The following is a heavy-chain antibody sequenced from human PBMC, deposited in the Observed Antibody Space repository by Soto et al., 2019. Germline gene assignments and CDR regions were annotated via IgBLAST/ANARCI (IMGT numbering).Heavy chain of an antibody. J-gene: IGHJ1*01. Sequence: GASVKVSCKASGYTFTGYYMHWVRQAPGQGLEWMGWINPNSGGTNYAQKFQGRVTMTRDTSISTAYMERSRLRSDDTAVYYCARPPYYYDSSGYLPHWGQGTLVTVSS. V-gene: IGHV1-2*02. CDR2: INPNSGGT. CDR3: ARPPYYYDSSGYLPH. CDR1: GYTFTGYY. D-gene: IGHD3-22*01.